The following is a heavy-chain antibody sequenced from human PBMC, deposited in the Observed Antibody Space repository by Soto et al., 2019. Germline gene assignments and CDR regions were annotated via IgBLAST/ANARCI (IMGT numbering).Heavy chain of an antibody. Sequence: EVQVVESGGGLVQPGGSLRLSCAVSGLTFSAYYFDWVRQSPGKGLEWVGRSKNKANGYTMEYAASVKGRFTISRDDSTNSVFLQMSSLRTEDTAVYYCVIVGRTSWGHGTTVTVPS. CDR1: GLTFSAYY. V-gene: IGHV3-72*01. D-gene: IGHD3-3*01. CDR3: VIVGRTS. J-gene: IGHJ3*01. CDR2: SKNKANGYTM.